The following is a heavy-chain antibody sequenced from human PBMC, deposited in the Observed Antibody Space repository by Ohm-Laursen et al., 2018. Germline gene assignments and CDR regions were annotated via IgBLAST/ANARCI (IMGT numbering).Heavy chain of an antibody. CDR2: INYRGNT. CDR3: ARDKITYCTSTSCDYFGMDV. V-gene: IGHV4-59*01. D-gene: IGHD2-2*01. CDR1: GASIEDYY. Sequence: SQTLSLTCAVSGASIEDYYWTWIPQAPGKTLEWIASINYRGNTNYNPSLKSRVTMSAHTSTNQFSLKLTSVTAADTAVYYCARDKITYCTSTSCDYFGMDVWGQGTTVTVSS. J-gene: IGHJ6*02.